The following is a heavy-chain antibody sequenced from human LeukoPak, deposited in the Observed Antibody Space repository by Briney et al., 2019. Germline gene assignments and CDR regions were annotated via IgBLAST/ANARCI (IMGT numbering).Heavy chain of an antibody. V-gene: IGHV3-20*01. CDR3: ARGSSDSSGYYLDY. D-gene: IGHD3-22*01. Sequence: GGALRLSCAASGFTFDDYGMSWVRQAPGRGLEWVSGINWNGGRTGYADSVKGRFTISRDNAKNSLYLQMNSLRAEDTALYHCARGSSDSSGYYLDYWGQGTLVTVSS. CDR1: GFTFDDYG. CDR2: INWNGGRT. J-gene: IGHJ4*02.